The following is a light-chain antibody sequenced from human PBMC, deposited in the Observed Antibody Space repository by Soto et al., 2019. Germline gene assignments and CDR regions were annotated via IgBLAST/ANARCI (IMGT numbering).Light chain of an antibody. Sequence: ENVLTQSPGTLSLSPGERATLSCRASQTVSSYLTWYQQRPGQAPRLLIYGASKRATGMPDRFSGSGSGTDFTLTISRLEPEDFALYYCQQYGNSPITFGRGTRLEIK. V-gene: IGKV3-20*01. CDR1: QTVSSY. J-gene: IGKJ5*01. CDR2: GAS. CDR3: QQYGNSPIT.